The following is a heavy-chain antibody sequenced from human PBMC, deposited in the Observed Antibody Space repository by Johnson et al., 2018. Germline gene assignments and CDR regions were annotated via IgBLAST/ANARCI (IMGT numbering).Heavy chain of an antibody. Sequence: LVESGGGLVQPGGSLRLSCAASGFTFSSYAMSWVRQAPGKGLEWVAVIWYDGSNKYYADSVKGRFTISRDNSKNTLYLQMDRLRSEDTAVYYCATAGMPYYYHYMAFWGKGTTVTVSS. D-gene: IGHD2-2*01. CDR1: GFTFSSYA. CDR3: ATAGMPYYYHYMAF. CDR2: IWYDGSNK. J-gene: IGHJ6*03. V-gene: IGHV3-33*08.